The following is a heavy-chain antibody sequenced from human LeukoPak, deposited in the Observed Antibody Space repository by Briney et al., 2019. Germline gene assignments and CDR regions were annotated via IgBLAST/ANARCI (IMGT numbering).Heavy chain of an antibody. Sequence: PGGSLRLSCAASGFALSSYNMNWVRQAPGKGLEWVSSITSSSSYIYSADSLKGRFTISRDNAKNSLYLQMNSLRAEDTAVYYCARARYGSGSYYYGMDVWGQGTTVTVSS. D-gene: IGHD3-10*01. CDR1: GFALSSYN. V-gene: IGHV3-21*01. CDR3: ARARYGSGSYYYGMDV. CDR2: ITSSSSYI. J-gene: IGHJ6*02.